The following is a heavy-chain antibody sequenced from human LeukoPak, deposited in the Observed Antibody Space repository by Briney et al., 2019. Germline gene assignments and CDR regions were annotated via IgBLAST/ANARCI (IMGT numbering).Heavy chain of an antibody. CDR3: ARRDIVVVPAAIFGAFDI. J-gene: IGHJ3*02. CDR2: ISGSGGNT. Sequence: GSLRLSCAASGFTFSNAWMSWVRQAPGKGLEWVSAISGSGGNTHYADSVKGRFTISRDNSKNSLYLQMNSLRAEDTALYYCARRDIVVVPAAIFGAFDIWGQGTMVTVSS. CDR1: GFTFSNAW. D-gene: IGHD2-2*02. V-gene: IGHV3-23*01.